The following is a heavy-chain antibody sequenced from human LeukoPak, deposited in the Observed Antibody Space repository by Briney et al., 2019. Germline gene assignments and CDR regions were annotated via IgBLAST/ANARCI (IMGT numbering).Heavy chain of an antibody. Sequence: SETLSLTCTVSGGSINSYYWSWIRQPPGKGLECIGYIHYTGSTNYNPSLKSRVTISVDTSKNQFSLKLSSVTAADTAVYYCARRGSGWYFGAFDIWGQGTMVTVSS. D-gene: IGHD6-19*01. J-gene: IGHJ3*02. V-gene: IGHV4-59*12. CDR3: ARRGSGWYFGAFDI. CDR2: IHYTGST. CDR1: GGSINSYY.